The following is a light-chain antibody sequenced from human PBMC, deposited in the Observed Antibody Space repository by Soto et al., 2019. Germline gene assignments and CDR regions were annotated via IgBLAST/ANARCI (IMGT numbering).Light chain of an antibody. Sequence: EIVMTQSPATLSVFSGERATLSCRASQSVSANLAWYQQKPGQAPRLLIYGASTRAAGIQARFSGSRYGTEITLTISSLQSEDFAVYYWHQYNSWPWTFGPGTKVVFK. CDR2: GAS. V-gene: IGKV3-15*01. J-gene: IGKJ1*01. CDR3: HQYNSWPWT. CDR1: QSVSAN.